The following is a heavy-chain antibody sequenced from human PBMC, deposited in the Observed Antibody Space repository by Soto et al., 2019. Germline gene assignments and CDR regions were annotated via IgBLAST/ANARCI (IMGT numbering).Heavy chain of an antibody. J-gene: IGHJ6*03. V-gene: IGHV4-34*01. CDR2: INHSGST. CDR1: GGSFSGYY. D-gene: IGHD3-16*02. CDR3: ARGNDYIWGSYRYYYYYMDV. Sequence: SETLSLTCAVYGGSFSGYYWSWIRQPPGKGLEWIGEINHSGSTNYNPSLKSRVTISVDTSKNQFSLKLSSVTAADTAVYYCARGNDYIWGSYRYYYYYMDVWGKGTTVTVSS.